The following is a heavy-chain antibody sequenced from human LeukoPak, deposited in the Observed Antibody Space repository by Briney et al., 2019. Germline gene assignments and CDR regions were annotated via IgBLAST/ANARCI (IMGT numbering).Heavy chain of an antibody. CDR1: GYTFTSFA. J-gene: IGHJ4*02. V-gene: IGHV1-3*01. Sequence: ASVKVSCKASGYTFTSFAIHWVRQAPGQRLEWMGWINAGNGNTKYSQKFQGRVTMTRDTSTSTVYMELSSLRSEDTAVYYCARTGVYYYDSSGYYRYFDYWGQGTLVTVSS. CDR3: ARTGVYYYDSSGYYRYFDY. CDR2: INAGNGNT. D-gene: IGHD3-22*01.